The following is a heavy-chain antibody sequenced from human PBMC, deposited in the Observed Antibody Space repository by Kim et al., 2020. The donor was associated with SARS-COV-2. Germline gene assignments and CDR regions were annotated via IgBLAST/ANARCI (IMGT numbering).Heavy chain of an antibody. CDR3: ARPIAARTLSDAFDI. CDR1: GYTFTSYY. Sequence: ASVKVSCKASGYTFTSYYMHWVRQAPGQGLEWMGIINPSGGSTSYAQKFQGRVTMTRDTSTSTVYMELSSLRSEDTAVYYCARPIAARTLSDAFDIWGQGTMVTVSS. J-gene: IGHJ3*02. CDR2: INPSGGST. D-gene: IGHD6-6*01. V-gene: IGHV1-46*01.